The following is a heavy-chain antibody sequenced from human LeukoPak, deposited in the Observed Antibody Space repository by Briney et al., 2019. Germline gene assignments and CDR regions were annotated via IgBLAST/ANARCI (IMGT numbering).Heavy chain of an antibody. CDR2: ISYDGSNK. J-gene: IGHJ4*02. Sequence: GGSLRLSCAASGFTFSSYAMHWVRQAPGKGLEWVAVISYDGSNKYYADSVKGRFTISRDNSKNTLYLQMNSLRAEDTAVYYCARDPSSRPILYYFDYWGQGTLVTVSS. D-gene: IGHD3-3*01. CDR1: GFTFSSYA. V-gene: IGHV3-30-3*01. CDR3: ARDPSSRPILYYFDY.